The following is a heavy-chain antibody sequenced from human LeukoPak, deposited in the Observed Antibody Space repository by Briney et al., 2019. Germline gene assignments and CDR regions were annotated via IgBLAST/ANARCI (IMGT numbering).Heavy chain of an antibody. CDR2: IIYSDDRT. CDR1: GFTFSSYA. CDR3: ARVHPQSGYFDY. Sequence: GGSLRLSCAASGFTFSSYAMSWVRQAPGKGLEWVSIIYSDDRTYYADSVKGRFTISRDNPKNTLYLQMNSLRAEDTAVYFCARVHPQSGYFDYWGQGTLVTVSS. J-gene: IGHJ4*02. V-gene: IGHV3-23*01.